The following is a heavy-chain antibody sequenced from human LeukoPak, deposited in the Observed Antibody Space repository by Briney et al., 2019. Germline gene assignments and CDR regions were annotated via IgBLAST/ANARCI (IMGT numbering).Heavy chain of an antibody. CDR3: ARGYCSSTTCSFRWYFDY. D-gene: IGHD2-2*01. Sequence: GGSLRLSCAGSGFTFNSFMMHWVRQAPGKGLEYVSAISTSGDSTYYVNSVKDRFTISRDNSKNTLYLQMGSLRAEDMAVYYCARGYCSSTTCSFRWYFDYWGQGALVTVSS. V-gene: IGHV3-64*01. CDR1: GFTFNSFM. J-gene: IGHJ4*02. CDR2: ISTSGDST.